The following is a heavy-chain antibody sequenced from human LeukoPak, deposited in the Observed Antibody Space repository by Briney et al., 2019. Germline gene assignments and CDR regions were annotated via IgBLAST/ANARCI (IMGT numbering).Heavy chain of an antibody. V-gene: IGHV3-21*01. Sequence: GGSLRLSCAASGFTFSSYSMNWVRQAPGKGLEWVSSISSSSSYIYYADSVKGRFTISRDNAKNSLYLQMNSLRAEDTAVYYCAIAYSSGWYGTWGQGTLVTVSS. J-gene: IGHJ4*02. D-gene: IGHD6-19*01. CDR2: ISSSSSYI. CDR1: GFTFSSYS. CDR3: AIAYSSGWYGT.